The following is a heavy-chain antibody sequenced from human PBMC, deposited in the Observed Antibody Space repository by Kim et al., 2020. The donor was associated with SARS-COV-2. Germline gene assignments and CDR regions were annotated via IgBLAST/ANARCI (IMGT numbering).Heavy chain of an antibody. CDR3: ARDGPAAAASRRYYYYYGMDV. J-gene: IGHJ6*02. V-gene: IGHV3-33*01. Sequence: GGSLRLSCAASGFTFSSYGMHWVRQAPGKGLEWVAVIWYDGSNKYYADSVKGRFTISRDNSKNTLYLQMNSLRAEDTAVYYCARDGPAAAASRRYYYYYGMDVWGQGTTVTVSS. D-gene: IGHD6-13*01. CDR2: IWYDGSNK. CDR1: GFTFSSYG.